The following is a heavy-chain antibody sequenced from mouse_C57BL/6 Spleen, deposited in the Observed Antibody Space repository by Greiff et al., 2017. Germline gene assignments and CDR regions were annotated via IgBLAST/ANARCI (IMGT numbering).Heavy chain of an antibody. J-gene: IGHJ2*01. CDR1: GYTFTDYY. CDR2: INPNNGGT. D-gene: IGHD1-1*01. V-gene: IGHV1-26*01. CDR3: ARGPSYYGSSYGNYFDY. Sequence: VQLQQSGPELVKPGASVKISCKASGYTFTDYYMNWVKQSHGKSLEWIGDINPNNGGTSYNQKFKGKATLTVDKSSSTAYMELRSLTSEDSAVYYCARGPSYYGSSYGNYFDYWGQGTTLTVSS.